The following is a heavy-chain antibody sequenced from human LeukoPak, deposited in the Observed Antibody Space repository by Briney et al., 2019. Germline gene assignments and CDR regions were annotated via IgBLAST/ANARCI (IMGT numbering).Heavy chain of an antibody. V-gene: IGHV4-39*01. D-gene: IGHD6-19*01. CDR2: IYYSGST. J-gene: IGHJ5*02. Sequence: SETLSLTCTVSGWSISSSSYYWGWIRQPPAKGLEWIGSIYYSGSTYYNPSLKSRVTISVDTSKNQFSLKLSSVSAADTAVYYCARPSSGWSNWFDHWGQGTLVSVSS. CDR1: GWSISSSSYY. CDR3: ARPSSGWSNWFDH.